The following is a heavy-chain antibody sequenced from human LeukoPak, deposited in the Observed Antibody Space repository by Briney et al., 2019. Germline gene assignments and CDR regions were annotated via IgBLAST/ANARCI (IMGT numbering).Heavy chain of an antibody. CDR1: GYTFTSYG. CDR3: AREKGAKDYYGSGSYSY. CDR2: ISAYNGNT. D-gene: IGHD3-10*01. J-gene: IGHJ4*02. V-gene: IGHV1-18*01. Sequence: ASVKVSCKASGYTFTSYGISWVRQAPGQGHEWMGWISAYNGNTNYAQKLQGRVTMTTDTSTSTAYMELRSLRSDDTAVYYCAREKGAKDYYGSGSYSYWGQGTLVTVSS.